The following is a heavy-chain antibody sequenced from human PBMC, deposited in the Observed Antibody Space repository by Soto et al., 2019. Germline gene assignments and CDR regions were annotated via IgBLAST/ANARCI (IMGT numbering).Heavy chain of an antibody. J-gene: IGHJ3*02. CDR1: GGTFSSYT. V-gene: IGHV1-69*02. CDR2: IIPILGIA. D-gene: IGHD3-16*02. CDR3: ASCYRLCDAFDI. Sequence: ASVKVSCKASGGTFSSYTISWVRQAPGQGLEWMGRIIPILGIANYAQKFQGRVTITADKSTSTAYMELSSLRSEDTAVYYCASCYRLCDAFDIWGQGTMVTVSS.